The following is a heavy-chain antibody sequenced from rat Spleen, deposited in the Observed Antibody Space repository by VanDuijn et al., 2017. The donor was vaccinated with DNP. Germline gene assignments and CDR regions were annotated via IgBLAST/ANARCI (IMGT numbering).Heavy chain of an antibody. CDR3: ARIGDLHDGGDGDALDA. Sequence: EVKLVESGGGLVQPGRSLKLSCAASGFNFNDYWMGWVRQAPGKGLEWVASINTDGGITYYPDSVKGRFTISRDNAKSTLYLQMDSLRSEDTATYYCARIGDLHDGGDGDALDAWGQGTSVTVSS. D-gene: IGHD1-12*02. J-gene: IGHJ4*01. CDR1: GFNFNDYW. V-gene: IGHV5-25*01. CDR2: INTDGGIT.